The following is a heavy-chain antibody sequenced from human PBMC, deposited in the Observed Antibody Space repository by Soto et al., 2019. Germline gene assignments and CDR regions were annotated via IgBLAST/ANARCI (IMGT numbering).Heavy chain of an antibody. CDR1: VGSISSGGYY. CDR2: IYYSGGT. J-gene: IGHJ4*02. Sequence: QVQLQESGPGLVTPSQTLSLTCTVSVGSISSGGYYWRWIRQHPGKGLEWIGYIYYSGGTYYNPSPKSRVTISVDTSKNQFSLKLSSVTAADTAVYYYARDRQGLPLDYWGQGTLVTVSS. V-gene: IGHV4-31*03. D-gene: IGHD5-18*01. CDR3: ARDRQGLPLDY.